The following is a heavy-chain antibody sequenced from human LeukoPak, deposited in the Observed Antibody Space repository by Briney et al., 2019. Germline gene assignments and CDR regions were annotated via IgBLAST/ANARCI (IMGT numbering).Heavy chain of an antibody. J-gene: IGHJ6*03. V-gene: IGHV1-2*04. D-gene: IGHD7-27*01. CDR2: INPNSGGT. CDR3: ARGTVTPRFWGTVVKLGIKYYYYMDV. Sequence: ASVKVSCKASGYTFTGYYMHWVRQAPGQGLEWMGWINPNSGGTNYAQKFQGWVTITRNTSISTAYMELSSLRSEDTAVYYCARGTVTPRFWGTVVKLGIKYYYYMDVWGKGTTVTVSS. CDR1: GYTFTGYY.